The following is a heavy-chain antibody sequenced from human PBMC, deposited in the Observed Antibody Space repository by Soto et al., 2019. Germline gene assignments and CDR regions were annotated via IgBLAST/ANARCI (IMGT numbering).Heavy chain of an antibody. D-gene: IGHD6-19*01. V-gene: IGHV1-46*01. CDR3: ARSATVAGATDAFDI. J-gene: IGHJ3*02. CDR2: INPSGGST. Sequence: GASVKVSCKASGYTFTSYYMHWVRQAPGQGLEWMGIINPSGGSTSYAQKFQGRVTITADKSTSTAYMELSSLRSEDTAVYYCARSATVAGATDAFDIWGQGTMVTVSS. CDR1: GYTFTSYY.